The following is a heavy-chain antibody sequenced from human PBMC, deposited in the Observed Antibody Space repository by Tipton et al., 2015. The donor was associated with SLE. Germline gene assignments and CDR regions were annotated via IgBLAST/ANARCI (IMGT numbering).Heavy chain of an antibody. CDR2: IHTSGSF. J-gene: IGHJ3*02. Sequence: TLSLTCTVSGGSISSYYWSWIRQPPGKGLEWIGYIHTSGSFNYNPSLKSRVTISVDTSKNQFSLRLSSVTAADTAVYYCARGVAFDIWGQGTMVTVSS. CDR1: GGSISSYY. V-gene: IGHV4-4*08. CDR3: ARGVAFDI.